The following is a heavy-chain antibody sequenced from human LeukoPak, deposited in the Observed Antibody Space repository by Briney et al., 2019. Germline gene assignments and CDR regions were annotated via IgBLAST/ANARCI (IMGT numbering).Heavy chain of an antibody. CDR2: IIPIFGTA. Sequence: SVKVSCKASGGTFSSYTISWVRQAPGQGLEWMGGIIPIFGTANYAQKLQGRVTMSTDTSTSTAYMELKSLRSDDTAVYYCARDSARPVGATGPALDYWGQGTLVTVTS. CDR3: ARDSARPVGATGPALDY. D-gene: IGHD1-26*01. CDR1: GGTFSSYT. J-gene: IGHJ4*02. V-gene: IGHV1-69*05.